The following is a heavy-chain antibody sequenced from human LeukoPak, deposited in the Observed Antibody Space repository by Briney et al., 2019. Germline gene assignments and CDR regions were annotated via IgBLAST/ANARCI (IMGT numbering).Heavy chain of an antibody. D-gene: IGHD2-21*02. CDR3: AGQGSCGGDCYDLDY. CDR2: IYPGDSDT. CDR1: GYSFTSYW. V-gene: IGHV5-51*01. J-gene: IGHJ4*02. Sequence: GESLKISCKGSGYSFTSYWIGWVRQMPGKGLEWMGIIYPGDSDTRYSPSFQGQVTISADKSISTAYLQWSSLKASDTAMYYCAGQGSCGGDCYDLDYWGQGTLVTVSS.